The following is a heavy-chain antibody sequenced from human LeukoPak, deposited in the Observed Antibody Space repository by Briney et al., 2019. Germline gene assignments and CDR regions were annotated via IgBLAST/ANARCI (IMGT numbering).Heavy chain of an antibody. CDR3: AKNLLRQLAPFDY. D-gene: IGHD6-6*01. CDR1: GFTFSSYG. V-gene: IGHV3-23*01. J-gene: IGHJ4*02. CDR2: ISGSDGST. Sequence: GSLRLSCAASGFTFSSYGMSWVRQAPGKGLEWVSAISGSDGSTYYADSVKGRFTISRDNSKNTLYLQMNSLRAEDTAVYYCAKNLLRQLAPFDYWGQGNLVTVSS.